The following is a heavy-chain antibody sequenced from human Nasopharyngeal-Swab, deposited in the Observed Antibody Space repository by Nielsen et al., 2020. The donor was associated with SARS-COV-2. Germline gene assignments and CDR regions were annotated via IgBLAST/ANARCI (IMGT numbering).Heavy chain of an antibody. CDR3: AREHSSGWKKGWFDP. V-gene: IGHV7-4-1*02. J-gene: IGHJ5*02. CDR2: INTNTGNP. D-gene: IGHD6-19*01. CDR1: GYTFTSHA. Sequence: ASVKVSCKASGYTFTSHAMNWVRQAPGQGLEWMGWINTNTGNPTYAQGFTGRFVFSLDTSVSTAYLQISSLKAEDTAVYYCAREHSSGWKKGWFDPWGQGTLVTVSS.